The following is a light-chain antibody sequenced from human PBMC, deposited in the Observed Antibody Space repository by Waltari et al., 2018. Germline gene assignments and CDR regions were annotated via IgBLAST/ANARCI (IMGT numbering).Light chain of an antibody. Sequence: QSALTQPASVSGSPGQSITISCTGTSSDVGGYNYVSWYQQHPGKAPKLMIYAVTKRPSGVSTRFSGSKSGNTASLTISGLQAEDEADYYCSSFTSSSTWRVFGGGTKLTVL. CDR1: SSDVGGYNY. J-gene: IGLJ3*02. CDR2: AVT. V-gene: IGLV2-14*01. CDR3: SSFTSSSTWRV.